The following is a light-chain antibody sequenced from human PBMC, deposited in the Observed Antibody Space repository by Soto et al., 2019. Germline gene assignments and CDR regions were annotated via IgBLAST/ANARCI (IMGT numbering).Light chain of an antibody. CDR3: QQLNNYPRT. CDR2: VAS. CDR1: QGISSY. J-gene: IGKJ1*01. V-gene: IGKV1-9*01. Sequence: DIQLTQSPSFLSASVGDRVTITCRASQGISSYLAWYQQKPGKAPKLLIYVASTLQSGVPSRFSGSGSGTEFTLTISSLQPEDLATYYCQQLNNYPRTFGQGTKVEIK.